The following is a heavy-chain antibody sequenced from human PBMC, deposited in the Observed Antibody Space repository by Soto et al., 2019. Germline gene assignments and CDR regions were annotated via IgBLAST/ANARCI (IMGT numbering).Heavy chain of an antibody. V-gene: IGHV4-39*01. CDR3: ARPEEAVAGTADF. D-gene: IGHD6-19*01. CDR2: IHYIGRA. J-gene: IGHJ4*02. Sequence: PSETLSLTCTVSGASISTSTSYWGWIRQPPGKGLEWTGSIHYIGRAHYNPSLKSRVTISVDTSKNQFSLKLSSVTAADTAVYYCARPEEAVAGTADFWGQGTLVTVSS. CDR1: GASISTSTSY.